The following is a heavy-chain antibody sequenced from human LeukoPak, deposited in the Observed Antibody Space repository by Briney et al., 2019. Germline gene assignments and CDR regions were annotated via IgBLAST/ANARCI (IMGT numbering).Heavy chain of an antibody. CDR1: GGTFSNYV. V-gene: IGHV1-69*06. D-gene: IGHD6-13*01. CDR2: IIPIFGTT. Sequence: GASVKVSCEASGGTFSNYVISWVRQAPGQGLEWMGGIIPIFGTTNYAQKFQGRVTINADKSTSTVYIELSSLRSEDTAVYYCARGRPTTSIAAAGVNWFDPWGQGTLVTVSS. J-gene: IGHJ5*02. CDR3: ARGRPTTSIAAAGVNWFDP.